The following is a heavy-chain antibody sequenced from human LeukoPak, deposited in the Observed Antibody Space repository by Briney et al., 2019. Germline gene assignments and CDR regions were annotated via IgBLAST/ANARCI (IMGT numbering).Heavy chain of an antibody. CDR2: IKPDGNDK. V-gene: IGHV3-7*03. J-gene: IGHJ4*02. CDR3: TTSDREY. CDR1: GFTFSIHW. D-gene: IGHD2-21*02. Sequence: GGSLRLSCVASGFTFSIHWMTWVRQAPGKGLEWVATIKPDGNDKFFVDSVKGRFTISRDNAKTSLFLQMNSLRAEDTAIYYCTTSDREYWGQGVLVTVSS.